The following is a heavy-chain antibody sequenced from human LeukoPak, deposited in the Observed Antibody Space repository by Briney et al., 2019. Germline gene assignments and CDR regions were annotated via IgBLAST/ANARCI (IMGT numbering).Heavy chain of an antibody. CDR2: ISYDGSNE. Sequence: GGSLRLSCAASGFTFSSYGMHWVRQAPGKGLEWVALISYDGSNEYYADSVRGRFTISRDNSKFTLYMQMNSLRAEDTAVYYCARVRAGYCTSTSCYTGMDVWGQGTTDTVSS. J-gene: IGHJ6*02. V-gene: IGHV3-30*03. D-gene: IGHD2-2*01. CDR3: ARVRAGYCTSTSCYTGMDV. CDR1: GFTFSSYG.